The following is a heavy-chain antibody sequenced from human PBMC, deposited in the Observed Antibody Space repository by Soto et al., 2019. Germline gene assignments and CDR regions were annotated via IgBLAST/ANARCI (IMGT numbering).Heavy chain of an antibody. Sequence: ASVKVSCKASGYTFTSYGISWVRQAPGQGLEWMGWISAYNGNTNYAQKLQGRVTMTTDTSTSTAYMELRSLRSDDTAVYYCARENYDFWSGQTQFDPWGQGTLVTAPQ. D-gene: IGHD3-3*01. CDR3: ARENYDFWSGQTQFDP. CDR1: GYTFTSYG. CDR2: ISAYNGNT. J-gene: IGHJ5*02. V-gene: IGHV1-18*01.